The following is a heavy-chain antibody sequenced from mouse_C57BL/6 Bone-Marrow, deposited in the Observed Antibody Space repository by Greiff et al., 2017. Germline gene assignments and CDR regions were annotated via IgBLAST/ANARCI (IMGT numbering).Heavy chain of an antibody. J-gene: IGHJ1*03. Sequence: VQLQQSGPELVKPGASVKISCKASGYAFSSSWMNWVKQRPGKGLEWIGRIYPGDGDTNYNGKFKGKATLTADKSSSTADIQLSSLTSEYSAVYFCARRNYGNFHWYFDVWGTGTTVTVSS. V-gene: IGHV1-82*01. CDR3: ARRNYGNFHWYFDV. D-gene: IGHD2-1*01. CDR1: GYAFSSSW. CDR2: IYPGDGDT.